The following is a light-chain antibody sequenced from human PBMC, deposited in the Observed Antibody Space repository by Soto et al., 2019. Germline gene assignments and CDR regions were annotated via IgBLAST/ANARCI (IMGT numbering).Light chain of an antibody. Sequence: EIVMTQSPAPLSVSPGERATLSCRASQSVSSNLAWYQQKPGQAPRLLIYAASTRATGIPERFSGSGSGTEFTLTISRLQSEDFAVYYWQQDNNWWTFGQGTKGEIK. CDR1: QSVSSN. V-gene: IGKV3-15*01. J-gene: IGKJ1*01. CDR3: QQDNNWWT. CDR2: AAS.